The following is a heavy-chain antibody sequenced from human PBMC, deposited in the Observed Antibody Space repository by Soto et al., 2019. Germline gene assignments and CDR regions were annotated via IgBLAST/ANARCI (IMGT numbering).Heavy chain of an antibody. J-gene: IGHJ4*02. CDR2: ISANIGIT. Sequence: ASVKVSCKASGCTFTSYTISWVRQAPGQGLEWMGRISANIGITNYAQKFQGRVTMTTDTSTSTAYMELRSLRSDDTAVYYCARDPDFDYWGQGTLVTVSS. CDR3: ARDPDFDY. V-gene: IGHV1-18*01. CDR1: GCTFTSYT.